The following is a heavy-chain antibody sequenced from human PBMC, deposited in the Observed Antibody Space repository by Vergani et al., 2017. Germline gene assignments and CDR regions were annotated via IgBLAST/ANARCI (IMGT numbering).Heavy chain of an antibody. V-gene: IGHV3-15*01. D-gene: IGHD1-26*01. J-gene: IGHJ4*02. CDR3: TTDAWELLNAFDY. Sequence: EVQLVESGGGLVQPGGSLRLSCAASGFTFSSYSMNWVRQAPGKGLEWVGRIKSKTDGGTTDYAAPVKGRFTISRDDSKNTLYLQMNSLKTEDTAVYYCTTDAWELLNAFDYWGQGTLVTVSS. CDR2: IKSKTDGGTT. CDR1: GFTFSSYS.